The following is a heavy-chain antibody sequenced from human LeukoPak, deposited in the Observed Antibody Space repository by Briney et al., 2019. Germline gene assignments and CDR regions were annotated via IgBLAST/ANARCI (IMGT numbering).Heavy chain of an antibody. Sequence: GGSLRLSCAASGFTFSSYAMHWVRQAPGKGLEWVAIISYDGTNKYYADSAKGRFTISRDNAKNSLYLQMNSLRAEDTAVYYCTRENYYDSSAHFDYWGQGTLVTVSS. V-gene: IGHV3-30*04. J-gene: IGHJ4*02. CDR3: TRENYYDSSAHFDY. CDR1: GFTFSSYA. D-gene: IGHD3-22*01. CDR2: ISYDGTNK.